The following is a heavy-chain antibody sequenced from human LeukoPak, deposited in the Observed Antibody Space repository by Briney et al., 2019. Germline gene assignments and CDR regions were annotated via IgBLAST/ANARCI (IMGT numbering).Heavy chain of an antibody. D-gene: IGHD1-26*01. CDR3: ARGFGLGGATVPPQFDY. Sequence: GASVKVSCKASGYTFTGYYMHWVRQAPGQGLEWMGWINPNSGGTNYAQKFQGRVTMTRDPSINTAYMEVSTLRSDDTAVYYCARGFGLGGATVPPQFDYWGQGTLVTVSS. CDR1: GYTFTGYY. CDR2: INPNSGGT. V-gene: IGHV1-2*02. J-gene: IGHJ4*02.